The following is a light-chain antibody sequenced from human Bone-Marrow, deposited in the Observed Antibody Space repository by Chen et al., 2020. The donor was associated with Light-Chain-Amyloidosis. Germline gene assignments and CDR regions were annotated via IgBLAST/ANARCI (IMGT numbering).Light chain of an antibody. CDR2: RDT. CDR3: QSADSSGTDEVI. V-gene: IGLV3-25*03. Sequence: SYELTQPPSVSVSPGQTDRITCSGDDLPTKYAYWYQQKPGQAPVLVIHRDTERPSGISARFSGSSSGTTATLTISGVQAEDEADYHCQSADSSGTDEVIFGGGTKLTVL. CDR1: DLPTKY. J-gene: IGLJ2*01.